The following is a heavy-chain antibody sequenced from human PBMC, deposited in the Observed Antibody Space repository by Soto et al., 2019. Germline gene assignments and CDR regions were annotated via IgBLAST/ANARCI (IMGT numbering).Heavy chain of an antibody. J-gene: IGHJ4*02. D-gene: IGHD5-18*01. CDR1: GYTFTSYG. CDR3: AREDTAMVIYY. Sequence: ASVKVSCKASGYTFTSYGISWVRQAPGQGLEWMGWISAYNGKANYAQKLQGRVTMTADKSTSTAYMELSSLRSEDTAVYYCAREDTAMVIYYWGQGTLVTVSS. CDR2: ISAYNGKA. V-gene: IGHV1-18*01.